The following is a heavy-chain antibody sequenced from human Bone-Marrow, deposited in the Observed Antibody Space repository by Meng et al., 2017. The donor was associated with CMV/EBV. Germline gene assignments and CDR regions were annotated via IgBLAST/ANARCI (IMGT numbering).Heavy chain of an antibody. CDR2: IRGDGSDK. Sequence: GGSLRLSCAASGFTFSDFWMSWVRQAPGKGLEWVANIRGDGSDKNYVDSVKGRFTISRDNDKTSLYLQVNNLGVEDTAVYYCARAHYYYNMDVWGQGTTVTVSS. CDR1: GFTFSDFW. V-gene: IGHV3-7*01. CDR3: ARAHYYYNMDV. J-gene: IGHJ6*02.